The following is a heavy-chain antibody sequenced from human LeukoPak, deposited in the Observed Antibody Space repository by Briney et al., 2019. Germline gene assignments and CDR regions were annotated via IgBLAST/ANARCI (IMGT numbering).Heavy chain of an antibody. Sequence: GGSLRLSCAASGFTFSSYEMNWVRQAPGKGLEWVSYISSSGSTIYYADSLKGRFTISRDNAKNSLYLQMNSLRAEDTAVYYCARSSGWYYYYMDVWGKGTTVTVSS. CDR2: ISSSGSTI. J-gene: IGHJ6*03. V-gene: IGHV3-48*03. CDR1: GFTFSSYE. CDR3: ARSSGWYYYYMDV. D-gene: IGHD6-19*01.